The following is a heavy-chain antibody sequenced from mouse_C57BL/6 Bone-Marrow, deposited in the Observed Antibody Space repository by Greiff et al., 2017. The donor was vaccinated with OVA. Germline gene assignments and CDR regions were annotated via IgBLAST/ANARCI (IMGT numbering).Heavy chain of an antibody. J-gene: IGHJ4*01. CDR2: IYPGDGGT. V-gene: IGHV1-82*01. CDR3: ARRYYYGSSYHAMDY. Sequence: VQLQQSGPELVKPGASVQISCTASGYPFTSSSLHWVKPRPGQGLELIGRIYPGDGGTNYNGKFKGKATLTADKSSSTAYMQLSSLTSEDSAVYFWARRYYYGSSYHAMDYWGQGTSVTVSS. CDR1: GYPFTSSS. D-gene: IGHD1-1*01.